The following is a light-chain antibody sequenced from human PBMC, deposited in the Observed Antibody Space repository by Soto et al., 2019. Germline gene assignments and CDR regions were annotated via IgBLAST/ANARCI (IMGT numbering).Light chain of an antibody. CDR1: QSVSAN. J-gene: IGKJ1*01. CDR2: GAS. Sequence: EIVMTQSPAALSVSPGERATLPCRASQSVSANLAWYQQKPGQAPRLLIYGASTRATGIPARFSGSGSGTEITLTISSLQSEDVAVYYCQQYDNWPRTFGQGTKVEIK. CDR3: QQYDNWPRT. V-gene: IGKV3-15*01.